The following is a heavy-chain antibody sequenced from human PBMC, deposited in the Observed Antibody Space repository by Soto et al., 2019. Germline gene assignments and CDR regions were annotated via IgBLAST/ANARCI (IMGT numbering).Heavy chain of an antibody. V-gene: IGHV3-30-3*01. CDR3: ARGGRGSHLDYFDS. CDR1: GFTFNTYV. J-gene: IGHJ4*02. CDR2: ISYDGGNT. D-gene: IGHD3-16*01. Sequence: QVQLVESGGGVVPPGRSLRLSCAASGFTFNTYVIHWVRQAPGRGLEWVITISYDGGNTYYADSVKGRFTITRDNSKNTLSLQMNSLREDDTAIYYCARGGRGSHLDYFDSWGQGALVTVSS.